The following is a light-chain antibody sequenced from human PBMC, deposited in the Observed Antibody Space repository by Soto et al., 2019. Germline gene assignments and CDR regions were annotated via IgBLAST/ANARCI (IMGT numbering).Light chain of an antibody. CDR3: QQRSYSPS. CDR2: DAS. Sequence: LTESQTTLSLSPGDSATLSCRASQSVSSHFAWYQQNSGEATRLLFYDASKGATGIPAMFSGSGSGTDFTLTISRLEPDDFADFCCQQRSYSPSFGQGTRLEIK. CDR1: QSVSSH. V-gene: IGKV3-11*01. J-gene: IGKJ5*01.